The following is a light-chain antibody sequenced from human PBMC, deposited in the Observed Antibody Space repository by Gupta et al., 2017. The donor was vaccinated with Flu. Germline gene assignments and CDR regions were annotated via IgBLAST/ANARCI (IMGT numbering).Light chain of an antibody. Sequence: GSNVGKNNLDWYQLLPATDPNSLIFRKIHRPSGVPARFFGSKTGSSASLATIGLRSEDEADYYCAGWYDNLNGLVFGEGTKLTVL. CDR1: GSNVGKNN. CDR3: AGWYDNLNGLV. CDR2: RKI. V-gene: IGLV1-47*01. J-gene: IGLJ3*02.